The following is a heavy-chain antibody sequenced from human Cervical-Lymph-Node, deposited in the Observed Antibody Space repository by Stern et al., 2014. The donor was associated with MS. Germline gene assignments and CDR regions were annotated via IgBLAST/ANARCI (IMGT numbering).Heavy chain of an antibody. D-gene: IGHD6-19*01. Sequence: VQLVESGGGLVKPGGSLRLSCAASGFTFSSYSFNWVRQAPGKGLEWVSSISSSSSYKSYADSVKGRFTISRDNAKNSLSLQMNSLRAEDTAVYYCAREGIAVAGALDYWGQGTLVTVSS. V-gene: IGHV3-21*06. CDR1: GFTFSSYS. J-gene: IGHJ4*02. CDR3: AREGIAVAGALDY. CDR2: ISSSSSYK.